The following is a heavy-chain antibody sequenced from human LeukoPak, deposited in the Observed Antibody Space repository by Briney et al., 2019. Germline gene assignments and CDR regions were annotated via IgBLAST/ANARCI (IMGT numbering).Heavy chain of an antibody. CDR3: ARGTGTFVRDWFDP. J-gene: IGHJ5*02. CDR1: GYTFTSCA. Sequence: ASVTVSFTASGYTFTSCAMHWVRQAPGQRLEWMGWINAGNGNTKYSQKFQGRVTFIRDTSASTVYVELSSLTSEDTAVYYCARGTGTFVRDWFDPWGQGTLVTVSS. CDR2: INAGNGNT. V-gene: IGHV1-3*01. D-gene: IGHD1-1*01.